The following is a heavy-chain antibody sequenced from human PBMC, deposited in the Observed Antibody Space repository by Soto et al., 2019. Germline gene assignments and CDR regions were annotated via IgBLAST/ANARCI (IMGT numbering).Heavy chain of an antibody. CDR1: GYTFTSYY. Sequence: ASVKVSCKASGYTFTSYYMHWVRQAPGQGLEWMGIINPSGGSTSYAQKFQGRVTMTRDTSTSTVYMELSSLRSEDTAVYYCARDIEKRLAENYYYGMDVWGKGTTVTVSS. V-gene: IGHV1-46*01. J-gene: IGHJ6*04. D-gene: IGHD6-25*01. CDR3: ARDIEKRLAENYYYGMDV. CDR2: INPSGGST.